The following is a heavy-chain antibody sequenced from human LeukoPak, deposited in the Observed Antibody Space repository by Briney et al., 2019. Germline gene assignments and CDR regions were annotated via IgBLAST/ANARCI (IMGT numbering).Heavy chain of an antibody. CDR1: GYTFTSYD. D-gene: IGHD3-9*01. CDR2: MNPNSGNT. V-gene: IGHV1-8*01. J-gene: IGHJ5*02. CDR3: ARSALLRYFDWLLYAPLDNWFDP. Sequence: ASVKVSCKASGYTFTSYDINWVRQATGQGLEWMGWMNPNSGNTGYAQKFQGRVTMTRNTSISTAYMELSSLRSEDTAVYYCARSALLRYFDWLLYAPLDNWFDPWGQGTLVTVSS.